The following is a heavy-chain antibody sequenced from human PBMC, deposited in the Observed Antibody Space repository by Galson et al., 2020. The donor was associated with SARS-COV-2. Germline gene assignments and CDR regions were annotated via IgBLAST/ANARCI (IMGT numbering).Heavy chain of an antibody. CDR1: GFTFSSYA. D-gene: IGHD3-10*01. CDR2: ISYDGSNK. J-gene: IGHJ4*02. CDR3: ARDRIGELRQDY. V-gene: IGHV3-30*04. Sequence: GESLKISCAASGFTFSSYAMHWVRQAPGKGLEWVAVISYDGSNKYYADSVKGRFTISRDNSKNTLYLQMNSLRAEDTAVYYCARDRIGELRQDYWVQGTLVTVSS.